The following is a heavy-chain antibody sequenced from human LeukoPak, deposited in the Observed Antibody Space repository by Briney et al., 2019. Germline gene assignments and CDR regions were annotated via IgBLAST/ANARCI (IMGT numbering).Heavy chain of an antibody. CDR3: ARGYYYYGMDV. V-gene: IGHV3-11*06. CDR2: ISSSSSYT. CDR1: GFTFSDYY. J-gene: IGHJ6*04. Sequence: GGSLRLSCAASGFTFSDYYISWIRQAPGKGLEWVSYISSSSSYTSYADSVKGRFTISRDNAKNSLYLQMNSLRAEDTAVYYCARGYYYYGMDVWGKGTTVTVSS.